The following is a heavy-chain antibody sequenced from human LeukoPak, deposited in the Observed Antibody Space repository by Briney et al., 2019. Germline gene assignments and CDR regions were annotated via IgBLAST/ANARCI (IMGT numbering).Heavy chain of an antibody. D-gene: IGHD6-19*01. J-gene: IGHJ4*02. Sequence: SEALSLTCAVYGGSFSGYYWSWIRQPPGKGLEWIGEINHSGSTNYNPSLKSRVTISVDTSKNQFSLKLSSVTAADTAVYYCARGRGYSSGWYLDYWGQGTLVTVSS. CDR2: INHSGST. CDR3: ARGRGYSSGWYLDY. CDR1: GGSFSGYY. V-gene: IGHV4-34*01.